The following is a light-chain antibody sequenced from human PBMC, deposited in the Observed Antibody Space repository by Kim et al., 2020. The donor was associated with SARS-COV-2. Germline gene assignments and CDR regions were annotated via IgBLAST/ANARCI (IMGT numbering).Light chain of an antibody. CDR3: QQYNFYPFT. V-gene: IGKV1-16*02. CDR2: AAS. CDR1: QDIKNY. Sequence: DIQMTQSPSSLSASVGDRVTITCRASQDIKNYLAWFHQKPGKAPKSLIYAASSLHSGVPSNFSGSGSGTDFALTINSLQPEDFATYYCQQYNFYPFTFGQGTKLEI. J-gene: IGKJ2*01.